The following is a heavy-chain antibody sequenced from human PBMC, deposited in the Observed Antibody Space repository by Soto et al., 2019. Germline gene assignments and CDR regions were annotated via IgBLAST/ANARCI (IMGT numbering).Heavy chain of an antibody. CDR2: IYYSGST. Sequence: QVQLQESGPGLVKPSQTLSLTCTVSGRSISSGGYYWSWIRQHPGKGLEWIGYIYYSGSTHYNPSLKRRVTISVNPFKNQFYLKLSSVTAADTAVYYCARALTTVTLFDPWGQGTLVTVSS. CDR1: GRSISSGGYY. D-gene: IGHD4-17*01. V-gene: IGHV4-31*03. CDR3: ARALTTVTLFDP. J-gene: IGHJ5*02.